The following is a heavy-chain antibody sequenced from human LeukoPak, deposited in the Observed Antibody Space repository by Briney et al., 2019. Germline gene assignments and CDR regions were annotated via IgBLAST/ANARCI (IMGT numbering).Heavy chain of an antibody. CDR1: GYTFTGYY. V-gene: IGHV1-2*06. CDR2: INPNSGGT. Sequence: GASVKVSCKASGYTFTGYYMHWVRQAPGQGLEWMGRINPNSGGTNYAQKFQGRVTMTRDTSISTAYMELSRLRSDDTAVYYCARVLGSIVVVPAAIGVSDWGQGTLVTVSS. J-gene: IGHJ4*02. D-gene: IGHD2-2*01. CDR3: ARVLGSIVVVPAAIGVSD.